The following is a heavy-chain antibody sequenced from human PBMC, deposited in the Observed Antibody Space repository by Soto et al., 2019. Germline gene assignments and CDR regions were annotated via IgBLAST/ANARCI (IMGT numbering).Heavy chain of an antibody. CDR3: AKDVGPGYSSSWYSGFDY. V-gene: IGHV3-30*18. Sequence: QPGGSLRLSCAASGFTFSSYGMHWVRQAPGKGLEWVAVISYDGSNKYYAGSVKGRFTISRDNSKNTLYLQMNSLRAEDTAGYYCAKDVGPGYSSSWYSGFDYWGQGTLVTVS. CDR2: ISYDGSNK. CDR1: GFTFSSYG. D-gene: IGHD6-13*01. J-gene: IGHJ4*02.